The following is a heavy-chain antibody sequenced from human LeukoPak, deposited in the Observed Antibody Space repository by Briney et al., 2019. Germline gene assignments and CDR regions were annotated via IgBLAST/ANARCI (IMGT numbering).Heavy chain of an antibody. D-gene: IGHD3-16*02. V-gene: IGHV3-30*03. J-gene: IGHJ3*02. CDR3: ARPAPPGGIVYGFHI. Sequence: GGSLRLSCAASGFILSTYAMHWVRQAPGKGLEWVAIISYDGNYRNYADSVKGRFTISRDNSKNTLHLQVNSLGAEDTAVYYCARPAPPGGIVYGFHIWGQGTMVTVSS. CDR2: ISYDGNYR. CDR1: GFILSTYA.